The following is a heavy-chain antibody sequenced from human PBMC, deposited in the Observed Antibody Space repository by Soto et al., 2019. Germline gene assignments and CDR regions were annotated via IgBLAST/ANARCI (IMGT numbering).Heavy chain of an antibody. V-gene: IGHV1-69*19. J-gene: IGHJ4*02. Sequence: QVQLVQYGAEMKKPGSSVKVSCQSSGGTFNTYAMNWVRQAPGQGPEWMGDISPMFGAANYAPKFQGRVTITADESTGTSYMQLSSLTSEDTALYCWAMAVQVHTPAFVYWGQGTLVTVSS. D-gene: IGHD3-10*01. CDR2: ISPMFGAA. CDR3: AMAVQVHTPAFVY. CDR1: GGTFNTYA.